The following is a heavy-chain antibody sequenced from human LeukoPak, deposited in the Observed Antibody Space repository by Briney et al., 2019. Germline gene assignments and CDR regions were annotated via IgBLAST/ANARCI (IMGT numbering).Heavy chain of an antibody. J-gene: IGHJ5*02. CDR1: GGSFSGYY. D-gene: IGHD3-3*01. CDR2: INHSGST. CDR3: ARALPYYDFWSGYPRGHWFDP. V-gene: IGHV4-34*01. Sequence: SETLSLTCAVYGGSFSGYYWSWIRQPPGKGLERIGEINHSGSTNYNPSLKSRVTISVDTSKNQFSLKLSSVTAADTAVYYCARALPYYDFWSGYPRGHWFDPWGQGTLVTVSS.